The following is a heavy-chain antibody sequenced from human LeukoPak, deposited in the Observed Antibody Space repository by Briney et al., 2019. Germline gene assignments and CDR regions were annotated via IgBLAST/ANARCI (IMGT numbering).Heavy chain of an antibody. CDR1: GFTFTSYS. D-gene: IGHD3-10*01. Sequence: ASVKVSCKASGFTFTSYSMHWVRQAPGQGLEWMGLINPSSDSTNYAQKFQGRLIMTRDTSTSTVYMELSSLRSEDTAIYFCARDYYGSGSYGRAYNWFDPWGQGTLVTVSS. V-gene: IGHV1-46*01. J-gene: IGHJ5*02. CDR2: INPSSDST. CDR3: ARDYYGSGSYGRAYNWFDP.